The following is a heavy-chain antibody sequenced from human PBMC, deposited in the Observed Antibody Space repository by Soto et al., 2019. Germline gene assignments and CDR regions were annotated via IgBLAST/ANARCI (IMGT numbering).Heavy chain of an antibody. V-gene: IGHV1-24*01. CDR3: ATRSDYSGGLDV. J-gene: IGHJ6*02. CDR1: GYTLTELS. Sequence: ASVKVSCKVSGYTLTELSMHWVRQAPGKGLEWMGGFDPEDGETIYAQKFQGRVTMTEDTSTDTAYMELSSLRSEDTAVYYCATRSDYSGGLDVWGQGTTVTVSS. D-gene: IGHD4-17*01. CDR2: FDPEDGET.